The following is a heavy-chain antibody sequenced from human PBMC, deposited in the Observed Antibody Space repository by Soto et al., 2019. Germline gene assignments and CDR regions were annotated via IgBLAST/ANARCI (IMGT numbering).Heavy chain of an antibody. D-gene: IGHD1-1*01. Sequence: EVQLVESGGGLVKPGGSLRLSCAASGFSFSDTWMNWVRQTPGKGLEWVGRIKSKINGETVDYGSTVNGRFTISRXVGQNTVYLKMNRLKTEDTGVYYCVTRGTGAKRLEYWGQGTLVTVSS. CDR2: IKSKINGETV. CDR1: GFSFSDTW. CDR3: VTRGTGAKRLEY. J-gene: IGHJ4*02. V-gene: IGHV3-15*07.